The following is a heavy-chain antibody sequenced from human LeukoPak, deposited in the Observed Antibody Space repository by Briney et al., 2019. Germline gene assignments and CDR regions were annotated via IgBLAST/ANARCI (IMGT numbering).Heavy chain of an antibody. D-gene: IGHD3-22*01. V-gene: IGHV1-18*01. Sequence: ASVKVPCKASGYTFTSYGISWVRQAPGQGLEWMGWISAYNGNTNYAQKLQGRVTMTTDTSTSTAYMELRSLRSDDTAVYYCARAWYYYDSSGYYGDYWGQGTLVTVSS. CDR1: GYTFTSYG. J-gene: IGHJ4*02. CDR3: ARAWYYYDSSGYYGDY. CDR2: ISAYNGNT.